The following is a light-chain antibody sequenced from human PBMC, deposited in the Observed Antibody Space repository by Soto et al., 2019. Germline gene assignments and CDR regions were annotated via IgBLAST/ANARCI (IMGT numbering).Light chain of an antibody. Sequence: QSALTQPASVSGSPGQSITISCTGTSSDIGDYNYVSWYQQHPGKAPKLLIYEVTHRPSGVSPRFSGSKSASTASLTVSGLQAEDEAHYYCSSYASSRSVVFGGGTKLTVL. J-gene: IGLJ2*01. CDR1: SSDIGDYNY. CDR2: EVT. V-gene: IGLV2-14*01. CDR3: SSYASSRSVV.